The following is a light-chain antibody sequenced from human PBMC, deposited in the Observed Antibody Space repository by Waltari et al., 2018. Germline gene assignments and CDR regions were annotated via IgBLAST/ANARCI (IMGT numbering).Light chain of an antibody. CDR1: QSVSIW. V-gene: IGKV1-5*03. CDR2: KAS. CDR3: QQYDTYSYT. Sequence: DIQMTQSPSTLSASVGERVTITCRASQSVSIWLAWYQPQPGKAHNLLIYKASTLKSGVPSRFSGSGSGTEFTLTISSLQPDDFATYYCQQYDTYSYTFGQGTRLEIK. J-gene: IGKJ2*01.